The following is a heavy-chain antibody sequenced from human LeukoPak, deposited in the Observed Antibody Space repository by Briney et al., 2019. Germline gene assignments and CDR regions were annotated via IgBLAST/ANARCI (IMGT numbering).Heavy chain of an antibody. CDR3: ATTVGSYFDY. CDR1: GGSISSGGYY. CDR2: IYYSGST. Sequence: PSETLSLTCTVSGGSISSGGYYCRWIRQHPGKGLEWIGYIYYSGSTYYNPSLKSRVTMSVDTSENQFSLKLSSVTAADTAVYYCATTVGSYFDYWSQGTLVTVSS. J-gene: IGHJ4*02. V-gene: IGHV4-31*03. D-gene: IGHD3-16*01.